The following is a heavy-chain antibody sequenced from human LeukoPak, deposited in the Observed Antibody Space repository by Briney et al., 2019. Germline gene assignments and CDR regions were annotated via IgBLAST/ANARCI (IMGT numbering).Heavy chain of an antibody. D-gene: IGHD1-26*01. CDR3: ATFFLSGSPHPEFFDY. CDR1: GYTFTSYD. J-gene: IGHJ4*02. CDR2: MNPNSGNT. V-gene: IGHV1-8*02. Sequence: ASVKVSCKASGYTFTSYDINWVRQATGQGLEWMGWMNPNSGNTGYAQKFQGRVTMTEDTSTDTAYMELSSLRSEDTAVYYCATFFLSGSPHPEFFDYWGQGTLVTVSS.